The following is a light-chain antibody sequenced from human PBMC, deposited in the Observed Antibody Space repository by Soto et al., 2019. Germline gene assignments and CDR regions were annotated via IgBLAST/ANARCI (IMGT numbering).Light chain of an antibody. J-gene: IGKJ4*01. CDR3: QQSYSTPP. CDR1: QSIISY. CDR2: AAS. V-gene: IGKV1-39*01. Sequence: DIQMTQSPSSLSASVGDRVTITCRASQSIISYLNWYQQKPGKAPKLLIYAASSLQSGVPSRFSGSGSGTDFTLTISSLQPEDFATYYCQQSYSTPPFGGGTKVEIK.